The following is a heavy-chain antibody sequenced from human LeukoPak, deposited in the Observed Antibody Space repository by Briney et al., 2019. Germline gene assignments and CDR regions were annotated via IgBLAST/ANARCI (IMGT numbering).Heavy chain of an antibody. J-gene: IGHJ5*02. D-gene: IGHD5-12*01. CDR2: IYHSGST. CDR1: GGSISSGGYS. V-gene: IGHV4-30-2*01. CDR3: ASGKSGIWFDP. Sequence: SGTLSLTCAVSGGSISSGGYSWSWIRQPPGKGLEWIGYIYHSGSTYYNPSLKSRVTISVDRSKNQFSLKLSSVTAADTAVYYCASGKSGIWFDPWGQGTLVTVSS.